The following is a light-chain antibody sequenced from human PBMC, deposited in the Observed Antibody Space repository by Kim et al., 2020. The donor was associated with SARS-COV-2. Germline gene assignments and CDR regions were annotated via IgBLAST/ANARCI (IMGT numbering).Light chain of an antibody. CDR2: TDN. Sequence: GQRVPSSCSASPSNIGSNTVYWYQQLPGTAPKLLIYTDNLRPSGVPGRFSGSKSGTSASLAISGLRSEDEADYYCATWDGSLSGWVFGGGTQLTVL. J-gene: IGLJ3*02. CDR1: PSNIGSNT. CDR3: ATWDGSLSGWV. V-gene: IGLV1-47*01.